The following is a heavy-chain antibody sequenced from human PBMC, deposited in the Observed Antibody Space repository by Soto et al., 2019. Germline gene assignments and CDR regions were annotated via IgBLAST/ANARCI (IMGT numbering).Heavy chain of an antibody. J-gene: IGHJ4*02. CDR3: AKSYCSGGSCTGY. V-gene: IGHV3-30*18. Sequence: GGSLRLSCAASGFTFSSYGMHWVRQAPGKGLERVAVISYDGSNKYYADSVKGRFTISRDNSENTLYLQMNSLRAEDTAVYYCAKSYCSGGSCTGYWGQGTLVTVSS. CDR1: GFTFSSYG. D-gene: IGHD2-15*01. CDR2: ISYDGSNK.